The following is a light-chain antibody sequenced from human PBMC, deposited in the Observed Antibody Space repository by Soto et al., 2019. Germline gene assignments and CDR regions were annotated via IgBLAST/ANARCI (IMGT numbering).Light chain of an antibody. CDR1: QSVSSN. V-gene: IGKV3-15*01. CDR2: GAS. Sequence: EVVMTQSPATLSVSPGERATLSCRASQSVSSNLAWYQQKPGQAPRLLIYGASTGATGIPARFSGSGSGTEFTLTISSLQSEDSAVYFCQQYNNWPLTFGGGTKVDIK. J-gene: IGKJ4*01. CDR3: QQYNNWPLT.